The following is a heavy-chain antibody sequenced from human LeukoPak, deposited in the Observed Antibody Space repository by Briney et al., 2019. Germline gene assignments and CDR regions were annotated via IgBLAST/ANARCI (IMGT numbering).Heavy chain of an antibody. Sequence: SETLSLTCTVSGGSISTYYWSWIRQPAGKGLEWIGRMYTSGNTNYNPSLKSRVTMSVDTSKNQFSLKLSSVTAADTAVYYCARDQVYRSSWGHDAFDIWGQGTMVTVSS. CDR3: ARDQVYRSSWGHDAFDI. J-gene: IGHJ3*02. D-gene: IGHD6-13*01. V-gene: IGHV4-4*07. CDR1: GGSISTYY. CDR2: MYTSGNT.